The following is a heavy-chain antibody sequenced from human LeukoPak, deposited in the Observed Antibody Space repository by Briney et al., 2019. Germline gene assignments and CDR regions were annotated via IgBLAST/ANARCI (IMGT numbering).Heavy chain of an antibody. J-gene: IGHJ4*02. CDR1: GFTFSSYA. CDR3: ARGSYGDYVYFDY. CDR2: ISSNGGST. V-gene: IGHV3-64*01. D-gene: IGHD4-17*01. Sequence: GGSLRLSCAASGFTFSSYAMHWVRQAPGKGLEYVSAISSNGGSTYYANSVKGRFTISRDNSKNTLYLQMGSLRAEDMAVYYCARGSYGDYVYFDYWGQGTLVTVSP.